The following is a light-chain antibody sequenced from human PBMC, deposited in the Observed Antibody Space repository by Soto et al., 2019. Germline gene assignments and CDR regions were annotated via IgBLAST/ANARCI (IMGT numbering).Light chain of an antibody. J-gene: IGKJ1*01. CDR1: QTISSTY. CDR3: QQYGSSPKT. Sequence: EIVLTQSPGTLSLSPGDRATLSCRPSQTISSTYLAWYQQNPGQAPRLLIYAASTRATGIPDRFSGSGSGTDFTLTISRLEPEDFAVYYCQQYGSSPKTFGQGTKVDIK. CDR2: AAS. V-gene: IGKV3-20*01.